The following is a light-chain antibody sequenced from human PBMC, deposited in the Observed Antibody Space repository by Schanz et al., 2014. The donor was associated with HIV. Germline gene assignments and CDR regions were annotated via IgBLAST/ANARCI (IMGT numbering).Light chain of an antibody. CDR1: QSISGW. Sequence: DIQMTQSPSTLSASVGDRISITCRASQSISGWLAWYQQKPGEAPNLLISEASTLESGVPSRFSGSGSGTDFTLTISSVQPEDFASYFCQQSYSAPAITFGQGTRLEMK. CDR3: QQSYSAPAIT. CDR2: EAS. V-gene: IGKV1-5*03. J-gene: IGKJ5*01.